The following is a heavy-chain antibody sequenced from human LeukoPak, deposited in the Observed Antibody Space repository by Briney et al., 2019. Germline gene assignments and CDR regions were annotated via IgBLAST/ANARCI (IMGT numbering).Heavy chain of an antibody. CDR1: GGSISGYY. V-gene: IGHV4-59*01. J-gene: IGHJ4*02. Sequence: SETLSLTCTVSGGSISGYYWSWIRQSPGKGLEWIGYIYYSGSTNYNPSLKSRVTISVDTSKNQFSLKLSSVTAADTAVYYCARALNWGSSYYFDYWGQGTLVTVSS. CDR2: IYYSGST. CDR3: ARALNWGSSYYFDY. D-gene: IGHD7-27*01.